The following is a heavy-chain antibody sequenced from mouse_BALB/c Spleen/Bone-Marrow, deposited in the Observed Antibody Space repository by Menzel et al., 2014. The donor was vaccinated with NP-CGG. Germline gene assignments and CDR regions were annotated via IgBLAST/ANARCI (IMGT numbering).Heavy chain of an antibody. J-gene: IGHJ4*01. CDR3: ARLTPDYAMDY. CDR1: GFTFSNYG. V-gene: IGHV5-6*01. D-gene: IGHD1-3*01. Sequence: EAQGVESGGDFAKPGGSLKLSCAASGFTFSNYGISWVRQTPDKKLEWVATIQCWGSYTYVPDSVKGRFSISRDNAKNSLYLQMNSLKSEDAAMYYCARLTPDYAMDYWSQGTSVTVSS. CDR2: IQCWGSYT.